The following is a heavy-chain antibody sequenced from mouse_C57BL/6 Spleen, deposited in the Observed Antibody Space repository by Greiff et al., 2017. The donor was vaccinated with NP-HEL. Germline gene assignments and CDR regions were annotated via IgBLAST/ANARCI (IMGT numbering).Heavy chain of an antibody. V-gene: IGHV5-16*01. CDR2: IYYDGTRT. CDR3: AREAESWYFDV. D-gene: IGHD3-3*01. CDR1: GFTFSDYY. J-gene: IGHJ1*03. Sequence: EVQLVESEGGLVQPGSSMKLSCTASGFTFSDYYMAWVRQVPEKGLEWVAKIYYDGTRTYYLDSLKSRFIISRDNAKNILYLQMSRLKSEDTATYYCAREAESWYFDVWGTGTTVTVSS.